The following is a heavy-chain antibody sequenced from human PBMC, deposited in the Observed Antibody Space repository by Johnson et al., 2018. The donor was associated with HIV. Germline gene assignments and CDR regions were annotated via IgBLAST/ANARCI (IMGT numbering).Heavy chain of an antibody. CDR1: GFTFSSYA. J-gene: IGHJ3*02. Sequence: VESGGGVVQPGRSLRLSCAASGFTFSSYAMHWVRQAPAKGLQWVAVISYDGSDKDYADSVKGRFTISRDNSKNTLYLQMNSLRAEDTAVYYCARDKVDDAFDIWGQGTMVTVSS. D-gene: IGHD1-26*01. CDR3: ARDKVDDAFDI. V-gene: IGHV3-30*04. CDR2: ISYDGSDK.